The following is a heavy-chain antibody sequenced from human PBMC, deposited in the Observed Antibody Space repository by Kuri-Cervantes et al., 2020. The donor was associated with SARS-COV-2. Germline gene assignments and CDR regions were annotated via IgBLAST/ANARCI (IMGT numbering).Heavy chain of an antibody. V-gene: IGHV1-8*02. CDR2: MNPNSGNT. J-gene: IGHJ4*02. CDR1: GYTFTNSD. CDR3: ARVWGHNPIVY. Sequence: ASVKVSCKASGYTFTNSDINWVRQATGQGLEWMGWMNPNSGNTGYAQKFQGRVTMTKNTSVNTAYMELSTLRSEDTAVYYCARVWGHNPIVYWGQGTLVTVSS. D-gene: IGHD3-16*02.